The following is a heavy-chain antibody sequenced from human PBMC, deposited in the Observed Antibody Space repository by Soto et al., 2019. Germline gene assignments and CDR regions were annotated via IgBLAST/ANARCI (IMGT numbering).Heavy chain of an antibody. V-gene: IGHV3-66*01. Sequence: GGSLRLSCAASGFTVSSNYMSWVRQAPGKGLEWVSVIYSGGSTYYADSVKGRFTISRDNSKNSLYLQMDSLRAVDTAVYYCAREGYYLNWFDPWGQGTLVTAPQ. D-gene: IGHD3-10*01. CDR1: GFTVSSNY. CDR2: IYSGGST. J-gene: IGHJ5*02. CDR3: AREGYYLNWFDP.